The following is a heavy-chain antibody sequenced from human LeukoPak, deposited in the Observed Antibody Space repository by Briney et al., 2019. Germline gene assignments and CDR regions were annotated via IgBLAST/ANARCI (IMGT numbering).Heavy chain of an antibody. D-gene: IGHD4-11*01. J-gene: IGHJ4*02. Sequence: GGSLRLSCAASGFTFSSYAMSWVRQAPGKGLKWVSSISGSGGNRYYADSVKGRFTISRDNSKNTLYLQMNSLRADDTAVYYYASPPTVTTFDSWGQGTLVAVSS. CDR1: GFTFSSYA. V-gene: IGHV3-23*01. CDR3: ASPPTVTTFDS. CDR2: ISGSGGNR.